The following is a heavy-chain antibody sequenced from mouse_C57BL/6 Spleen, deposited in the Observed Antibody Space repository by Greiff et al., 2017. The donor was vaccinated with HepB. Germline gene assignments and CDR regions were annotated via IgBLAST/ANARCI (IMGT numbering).Heavy chain of an antibody. Sequence: QVQLQPPGAELVKPGASVKLSCKASGYTFTSYWMHWVKQRPGQGLEWIGMIHPNSGSTNYNEKFKSKATLTVDKSSSTAYMQLSSLTSEDSAVYYCARENGYSWFAYWGQGTLVTVSA. CDR1: GYTFTSYW. V-gene: IGHV1-64*01. D-gene: IGHD2-3*01. CDR3: ARENGYSWFAY. CDR2: IHPNSGST. J-gene: IGHJ3*01.